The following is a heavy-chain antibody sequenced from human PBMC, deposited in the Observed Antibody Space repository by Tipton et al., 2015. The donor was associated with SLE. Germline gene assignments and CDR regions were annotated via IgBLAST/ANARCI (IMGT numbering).Heavy chain of an antibody. CDR1: GGSISTYY. CDR3: ARANYDFWSGFDN. D-gene: IGHD3-3*01. J-gene: IGHJ4*02. CDR2: ISYSGRT. V-gene: IGHV4-59*01. Sequence: TLSLTCTVSGGSISTYYFSWIRQPPGKGLEWIGYISYSGRTNYNPSLRSRVTISVDTSRNQFSLNLSSVTAADTAVYYCARANYDFWSGFDNWGQGTLVTVSS.